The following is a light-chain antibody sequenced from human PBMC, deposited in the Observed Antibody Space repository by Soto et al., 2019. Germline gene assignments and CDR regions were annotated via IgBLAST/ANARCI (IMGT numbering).Light chain of an antibody. CDR3: QQRSNWRLS. J-gene: IGKJ4*01. CDR1: QSVNNY. Sequence: EIVLTQSPATLSLSPGERATLSCRASQSVNNYLAWYQQKPGQAPRLLIYDAFNRATGIPARFSGSGSGTDFTLTISSLEAEDFAVYYCQQRSNWRLSFGGGTKVEIK. V-gene: IGKV3-11*01. CDR2: DAF.